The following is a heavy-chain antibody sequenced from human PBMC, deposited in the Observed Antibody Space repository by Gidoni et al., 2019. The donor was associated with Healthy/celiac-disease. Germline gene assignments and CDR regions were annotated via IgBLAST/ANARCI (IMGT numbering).Heavy chain of an antibody. CDR2: ISSSSSYI. CDR3: ARDLYPPEGYGMDV. Sequence: EVQLVESGGGLVKPGGSLRLSCAASGFTFSSNSMHWVRQAPGKGLECVSSISSSSSYIYYADSVKGRFTISRDNAKNSLYLQMNSLRAEDTAVYYCARDLYPPEGYGMDVWGQGTTVTVSS. J-gene: IGHJ6*02. CDR1: GFTFSSNS. V-gene: IGHV3-21*01.